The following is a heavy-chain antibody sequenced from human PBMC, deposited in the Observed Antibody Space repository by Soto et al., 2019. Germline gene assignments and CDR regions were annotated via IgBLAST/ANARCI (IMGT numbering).Heavy chain of an antibody. V-gene: IGHV4-31*03. CDR3: ARWWSGRRQGFDP. D-gene: IGHD3-3*01. CDR1: GGSISSGDYY. CDR2: IYYSGST. J-gene: IGHJ5*02. Sequence: QVQLQESGPGLVKPSQTLSLTCTVSGGSISSGDYYWSWIRQHPGKGLEWIGYIYYSGSTYYNPSLKSRVTISADTSKNQFSLKLSSVTAADTAVYYCARWWSGRRQGFDPWGQGTLVTVSS.